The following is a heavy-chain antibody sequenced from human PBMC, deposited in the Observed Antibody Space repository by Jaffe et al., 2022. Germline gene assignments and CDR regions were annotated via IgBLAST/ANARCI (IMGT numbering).Heavy chain of an antibody. J-gene: IGHJ5*02. V-gene: IGHV3-23*01. D-gene: IGHD2-2*01. CDR2: ISGSGGST. CDR1: GFTFSSYA. Sequence: EVQLLESGGGLVQPGGSLRLSCAASGFTFSSYAMSWVRQAPGKGLEWVSAISGSGGSTYYADSVKGRFTISRDNSKNTLYLQMNSLRAEDTAVYYCAKDLWGYCSSTSCYNWFDPWGQGTLVTVSS. CDR3: AKDLWGYCSSTSCYNWFDP.